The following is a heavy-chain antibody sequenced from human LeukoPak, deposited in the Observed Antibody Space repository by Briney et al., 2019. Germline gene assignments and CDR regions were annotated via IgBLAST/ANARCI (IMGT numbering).Heavy chain of an antibody. V-gene: IGHV3-23*01. CDR2: ISGSGFST. CDR1: GFTFRSYA. J-gene: IGHJ4*02. D-gene: IGHD3-22*01. Sequence: PGGSLRLSCAASGFTFRSYAMSWVRQAPGKGLEWVSVISGSGFSTNYADSVKGRFTISRDNSKNTLYLQMNSLRAEDTAVYYCAKAHIDGDGYYYFDYWGQGTLVSVSS. CDR3: AKAHIDGDGYYYFDY.